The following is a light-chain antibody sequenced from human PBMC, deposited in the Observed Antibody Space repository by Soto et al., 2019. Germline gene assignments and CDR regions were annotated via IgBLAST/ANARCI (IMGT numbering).Light chain of an antibody. Sequence: AIQLTQSPSSLAASVGDRVTITCRASQGISSALAWYQQKPGKAPKLLIYDASSLESGVPSRFSGSGSGTAFTLTISSLQPEDFATYHCQQCNNYPLTVGGGPKVEIK. CDR1: QGISSA. V-gene: IGKV1D-13*01. J-gene: IGKJ4*01. CDR3: QQCNNYPLT. CDR2: DAS.